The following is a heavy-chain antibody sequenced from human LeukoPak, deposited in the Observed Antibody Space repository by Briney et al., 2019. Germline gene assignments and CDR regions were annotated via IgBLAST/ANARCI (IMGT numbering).Heavy chain of an antibody. Sequence: ASVKVSCKASGYTFTSYGISWVRQAPGQGLEWMGWISAYSGHTYYARKLQGRVTMTTHTSTSTAYMELRSLRSDDTAVHYCARVYCSGGSCLDAFDIWGQGTMVTVSS. V-gene: IGHV1-18*01. D-gene: IGHD2-15*01. CDR3: ARVYCSGGSCLDAFDI. CDR2: ISAYSGHT. J-gene: IGHJ3*02. CDR1: GYTFTSYG.